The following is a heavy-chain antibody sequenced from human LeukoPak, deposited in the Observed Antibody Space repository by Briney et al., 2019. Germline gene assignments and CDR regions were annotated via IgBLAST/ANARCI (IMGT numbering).Heavy chain of an antibody. CDR1: GYTFSYD. J-gene: IGHJ6*03. Sequence: GASVKVSCKASGYTFSYDVNWVRQATGQGLEWMGWMNPNSGYTGYAQKFQGRVTMTRNTSISTAYMELSSLRSEDTAVYYCARGFSDDYVWGSYSRYYYMDVWGKGTTVTISS. CDR2: MNPNSGYT. D-gene: IGHD3-16*01. V-gene: IGHV1-8*01. CDR3: ARGFSDDYVWGSYSRYYYMDV.